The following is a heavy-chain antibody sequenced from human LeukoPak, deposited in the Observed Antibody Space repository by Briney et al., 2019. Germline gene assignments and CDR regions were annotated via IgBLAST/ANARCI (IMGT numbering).Heavy chain of an antibody. J-gene: IGHJ4*02. CDR2: ISWNSGSI. Sequence: PGRSLRLSCAASGFTFDDYAMHWVRQAPGKGLEWVSGISWNSGSIGYADSVKGRFTISRDNAKNSLYLQMNSLRAEDTALYYCAKVSGSTPIVYLDYWGQRTLVTVSS. V-gene: IGHV3-9*01. CDR1: GFTFDDYA. CDR3: AKVSGSTPIVYLDY. D-gene: IGHD2-15*01.